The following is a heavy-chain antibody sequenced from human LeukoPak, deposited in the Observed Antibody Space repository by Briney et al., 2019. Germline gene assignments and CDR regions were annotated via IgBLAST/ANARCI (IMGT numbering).Heavy chain of an antibody. CDR1: GGSISSYY. V-gene: IGHV4-59*12. J-gene: IGHJ4*02. CDR3: ARATFDYGGNSADY. Sequence: SETLSLTCTVSGGSISSYYWSWIRQPPGKGLEWIGYIYYSGSTNYNPSLKSRVTISVDTSKNQFSLKLSSVTAADTAVYYCARATFDYGGNSADYWGQGTLVTVSS. D-gene: IGHD4-23*01. CDR2: IYYSGST.